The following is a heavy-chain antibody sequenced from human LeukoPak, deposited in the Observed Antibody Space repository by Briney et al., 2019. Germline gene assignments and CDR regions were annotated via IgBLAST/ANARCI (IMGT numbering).Heavy chain of an antibody. V-gene: IGHV3-30*04. CDR2: ISYDGSNK. D-gene: IGHD3-22*01. Sequence: GRSLRPSCAASGFTFSSYAMHWVRQAPGKGLEWVAVISYDGSNKYYADSVKGRFTISRDNSKNTLYLQMNSLRAEDTAVYYCAREGEATYYYDSSGYYYLPDYWGQGTLVTVSS. CDR3: AREGEATYYYDSSGYYYLPDY. CDR1: GFTFSSYA. J-gene: IGHJ4*02.